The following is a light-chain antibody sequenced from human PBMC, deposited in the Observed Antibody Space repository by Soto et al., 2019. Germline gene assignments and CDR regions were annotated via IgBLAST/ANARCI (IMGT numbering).Light chain of an antibody. CDR1: SSNIGAGYD. CDR3: QSYDSSLSPYV. J-gene: IGLJ1*01. V-gene: IGLV1-40*01. CDR2: ANS. Sequence: QSVLTQPPSVSGAPGQRVTISCTGSSSNIGAGYDVHWCQQLPGTAPKLLIYANSNRPSGVPDRFSGSKSGTSASLAITGLQAEDEADYYCQSYDSSLSPYVFGTGTKLTVL.